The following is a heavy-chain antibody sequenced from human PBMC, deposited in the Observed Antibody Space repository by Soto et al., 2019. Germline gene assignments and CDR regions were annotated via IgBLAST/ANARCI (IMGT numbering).Heavy chain of an antibody. CDR1: GGSISSGGYY. Sequence: SETLSLTCTVSGGSISSGGYYWSWIRQHPGKGLEWIGYIYYSGSTYYNPSLKSRVTISVDTSKNQFSLKLSSVTAADTAVYYCARCITIFGVVINYGVWFDPWGQGTLVTVSS. D-gene: IGHD3-3*01. CDR3: ARCITIFGVVINYGVWFDP. J-gene: IGHJ5*02. V-gene: IGHV4-31*03. CDR2: IYYSGST.